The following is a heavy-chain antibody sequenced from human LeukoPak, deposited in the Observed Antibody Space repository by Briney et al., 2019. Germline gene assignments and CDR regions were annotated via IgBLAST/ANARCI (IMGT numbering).Heavy chain of an antibody. Sequence: GGPLRLSCAASGFTFSTYSGNWIRQAPGKGLEWVSSISDDSNYVFFADSVKGRFTISRTNAKNSLYLQMNRLTAEASAVYYCASRRGSNRPFDYWGQGTLVTVSS. CDR1: GFTFSTYS. CDR3: ASRRGSNRPFDY. J-gene: IGHJ4*02. D-gene: IGHD1-26*01. V-gene: IGHV3-21*01. CDR2: ISDDSNYV.